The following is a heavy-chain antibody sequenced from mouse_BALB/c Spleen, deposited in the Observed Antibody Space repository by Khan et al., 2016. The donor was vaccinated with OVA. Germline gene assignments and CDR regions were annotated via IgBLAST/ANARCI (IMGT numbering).Heavy chain of an antibody. CDR1: GFTFSGFG. Sequence: EVELVESGGGLVQPGGSRKLSCAASGFTFSGFGMHWVRQAPEKGLEWVAYISSGSSTIYYADTVKGRFTISRDNPKNTLFLQMTSLRSEDTAMYFCARNGYYDFDYWGQGTTLTVSS. CDR3: ARNGYYDFDY. CDR2: ISSGSSTI. V-gene: IGHV5-17*02. J-gene: IGHJ2*01. D-gene: IGHD2-3*01.